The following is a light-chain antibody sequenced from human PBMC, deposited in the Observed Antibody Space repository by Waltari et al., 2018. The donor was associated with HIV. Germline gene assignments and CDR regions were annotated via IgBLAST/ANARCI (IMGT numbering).Light chain of an antibody. CDR3: QVWDRSSDHR. CDR1: NIGKKS. CDR2: VDS. J-gene: IGLJ3*02. Sequence: SYVLTQPPSMSVAPGKTARITCGGDNIGKKSVHWYQQKPGQAPVLVIYVDSDRPSGIPERFSGSNSGNTATLTISRVEAGDEADYYCQVWDRSSDHRFGGGTKLTVL. V-gene: IGLV3-21*04.